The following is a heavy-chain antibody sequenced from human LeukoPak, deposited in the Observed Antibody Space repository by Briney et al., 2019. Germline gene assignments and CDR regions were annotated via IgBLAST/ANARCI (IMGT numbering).Heavy chain of an antibody. D-gene: IGHD1-26*01. CDR3: AKGGKWDVTPFDY. CDR1: GFTFTSYS. CDR2: ISGGGGST. Sequence: GGSLRLSGPPPGFTFTSYSMNWVRQAQGRGLGGVSTISGGGGSTYYADSVKGRFTISRDNSKNTLYLQVNSLRAEDTAVYYCAKGGKWDVTPFDYWGQGTLVTVSS. J-gene: IGHJ4*02. V-gene: IGHV3-23*01.